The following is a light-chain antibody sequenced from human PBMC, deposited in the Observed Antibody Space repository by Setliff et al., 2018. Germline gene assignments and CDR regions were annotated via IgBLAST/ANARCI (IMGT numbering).Light chain of an antibody. Sequence: QSVLTQPPSASGSPGQSVTISCTGTSNDVWGHNYVSWYQQHPGKAPQLIIYDVTKRPSGVPDRFSGSKSGNTASLTVSGLQAEDEADYYCSSYADSNIFLFGTGT. CDR3: SSYADSNIFL. CDR1: SNDVWGHNY. CDR2: DVT. V-gene: IGLV2-8*01. J-gene: IGLJ1*01.